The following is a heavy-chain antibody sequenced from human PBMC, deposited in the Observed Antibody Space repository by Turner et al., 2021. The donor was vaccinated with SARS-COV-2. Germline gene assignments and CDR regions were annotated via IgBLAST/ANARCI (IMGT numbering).Heavy chain of an antibody. J-gene: IGHJ4*02. CDR3: AGGLPFYCSSTRCYSFDY. CDR1: GGTLSRYA. Sequence: QVQLVQSGAEFKQPGSSLKVSCKSSGGTLSRYANSWVQQARGPGLEWMGGIICNVDTENYAKKYQGRVTISADETTSAAYKELSSLRSEDAAVYYWAGGLPFYCSSTRCYSFDYWGQGTLVTVSS. D-gene: IGHD2-2*01. V-gene: IGHV1-69*01. CDR2: IICNVDTE.